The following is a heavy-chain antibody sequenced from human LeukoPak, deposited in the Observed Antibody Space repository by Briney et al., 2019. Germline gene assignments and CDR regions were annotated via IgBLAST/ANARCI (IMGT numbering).Heavy chain of an antibody. CDR3: ARDAGGDFDY. Sequence: PSETLSLTCNVSGYSISSGYYWGWIRQPPGKALEWIGTTFHSGSPNYNPSLKGRVTISIDTSKNQFSLKLSSVTAADTAFYYCARDAGGDFDYWGQGTLVTVSS. J-gene: IGHJ4*02. D-gene: IGHD2-21*01. CDR2: TFHSGSP. CDR1: GYSISSGYY. V-gene: IGHV4-38-2*02.